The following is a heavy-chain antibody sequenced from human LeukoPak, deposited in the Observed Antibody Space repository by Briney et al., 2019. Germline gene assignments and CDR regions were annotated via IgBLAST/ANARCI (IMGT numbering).Heavy chain of an antibody. D-gene: IGHD3-22*01. CDR1: GGSISSSSW. V-gene: IGHV4-4*02. Sequence: SGTLSLTCAVSGGSISSSSWWSWVRQPPGKGLEWIGEIYHSGSTNYNPSLKSRVIISVDKSKNQFSLKLTSVTAADTAVYYCARVAYYSDRSAFAFFDYWGRGTLVTVSS. CDR2: IYHSGST. CDR3: ARVAYYSDRSAFAFFDY. J-gene: IGHJ4*02.